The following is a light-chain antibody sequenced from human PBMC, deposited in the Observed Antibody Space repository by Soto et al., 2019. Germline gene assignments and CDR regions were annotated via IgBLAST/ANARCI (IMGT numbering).Light chain of an antibody. CDR1: SGSIASNF. V-gene: IGLV6-57*01. J-gene: IGLJ3*02. CDR3: QSYDSSSRWV. CDR2: EDN. Sequence: NFMLTQPHSVSESPGKTVTISCTRSSGSIASNFVQWYQQRPGSSPTTVIYEDNQRPSGVPDRFTGSIDIFSNSASLTISGLKTEDEADYYCQSYDSSSRWVFGGGTKVTVL.